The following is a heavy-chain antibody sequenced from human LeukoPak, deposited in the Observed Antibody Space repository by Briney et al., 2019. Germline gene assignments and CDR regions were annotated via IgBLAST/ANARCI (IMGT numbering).Heavy chain of an antibody. D-gene: IGHD2-2*01. CDR2: INPSGGST. J-gene: IGHJ6*03. CDR3: ARVIVVPAAKGYYYYYYMDV. Sequence: ASVKVSCKASGYTFTNYYMHWVRQAPGQGLEWMGIINPSGGSTIYAQKFQGRVTITADESTSTAYMELSSLRSEDTAVYYCARVIVVPAAKGYYYYYYMDVWGKGTTVTISS. CDR1: GYTFTNYY. V-gene: IGHV1-46*01.